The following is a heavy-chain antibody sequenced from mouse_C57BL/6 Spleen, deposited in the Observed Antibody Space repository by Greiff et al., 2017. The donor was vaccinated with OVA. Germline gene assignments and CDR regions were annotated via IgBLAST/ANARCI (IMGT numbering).Heavy chain of an antibody. Sequence: EVKLVESVAELVRPGASVKLSCTASGFNIKNTYMHWVKQRPEQGLEWIGRIDPANGNTKYAPKFQGKATITADTSSNTAYLQLSSLTSEDTAIYYCARSTTTVVPDWYFDVWGTGTTVTVSS. CDR2: IDPANGNT. J-gene: IGHJ1*03. D-gene: IGHD1-1*01. CDR1: GFNIKNTY. CDR3: ARSTTTVVPDWYFDV. V-gene: IGHV14-3*01.